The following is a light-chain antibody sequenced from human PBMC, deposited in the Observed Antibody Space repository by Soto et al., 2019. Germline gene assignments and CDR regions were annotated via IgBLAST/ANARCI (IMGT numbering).Light chain of an antibody. CDR2: GNS. V-gene: IGLV1-40*01. Sequence: QSVLTQPPSVSGAPGQRVTISCTGSSSNIGANYDVHWYQQLPGTAPKVLIYGNSNRPSGVPDRFSGSKYGTSASLAITGLQAEDEADYYCQSYDSSLSGVVFGGGTKLTVL. CDR1: SSNIGANYD. CDR3: QSYDSSLSGVV. J-gene: IGLJ2*01.